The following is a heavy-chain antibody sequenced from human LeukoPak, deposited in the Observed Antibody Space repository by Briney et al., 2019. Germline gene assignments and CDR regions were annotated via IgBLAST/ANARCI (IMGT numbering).Heavy chain of an antibody. CDR3: ARDKDWAFDY. CDR1: GFTFNSYT. Sequence: GGSLRLSCAASGFTFNSYTMNWVRQAPRKGLEWVSFISYSGSNMYYADSVKGRFTISRDNAKNSLYLQMDSLRADDTAVYYCARDKDWAFDYWGQGTLVTVSS. CDR2: ISYSGSNM. J-gene: IGHJ4*02. V-gene: IGHV3-48*01. D-gene: IGHD3-9*01.